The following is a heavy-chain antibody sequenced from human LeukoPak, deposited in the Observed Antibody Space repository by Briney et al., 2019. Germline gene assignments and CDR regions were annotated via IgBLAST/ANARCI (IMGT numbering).Heavy chain of an antibody. D-gene: IGHD2-2*01. Sequence: GGSLRLSCAASGLTFSMYWMSWVRQAPGKGLEWVSYISSSSSTIYYADSVKGRFTISRDNAKNSLYLQMNSLRAEDTAVYYCARDDYDSYYCSSTSCYAHAFDIWGQGTMVTVSS. V-gene: IGHV3-48*01. CDR2: ISSSSSTI. CDR1: GLTFSMYW. J-gene: IGHJ3*02. CDR3: ARDDYDSYYCSSTSCYAHAFDI.